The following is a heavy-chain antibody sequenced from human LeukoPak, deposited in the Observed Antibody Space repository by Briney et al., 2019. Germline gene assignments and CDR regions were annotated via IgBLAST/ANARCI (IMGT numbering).Heavy chain of an antibody. V-gene: IGHV3-13*01. Sequence: GGSLRLSCAASGFTFSSYDMHWVRHATGKGLEWVSAIGTAGDTYYPGSVKGRFIISGENAKTSFYLQMHSLRADDTAVYYCARGSGRSYYYYYMDVWGKGTTVTVSS. D-gene: IGHD3-10*01. CDR2: IGTAGDT. J-gene: IGHJ6*03. CDR3: ARGSGRSYYYYYMDV. CDR1: GFTFSSYD.